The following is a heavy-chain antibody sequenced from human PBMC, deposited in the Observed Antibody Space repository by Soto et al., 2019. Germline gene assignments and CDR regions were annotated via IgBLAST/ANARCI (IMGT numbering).Heavy chain of an antibody. J-gene: IGHJ6*03. Sequence: QVQLVQSGAEVKKSGASVKVSCKASGYTFTSYAMHWVRQAPGQRLEWMGWINAGNGNTKYSQKFQGRVNITRDTSASTAYMELSSLRSEDTAVYYYASGGYILTGSPPGGYYYYMDVWGKGTTVTVSS. D-gene: IGHD3-9*01. CDR1: GYTFTSYA. CDR3: ASGGYILTGSPPGGYYYYMDV. CDR2: INAGNGNT. V-gene: IGHV1-3*01.